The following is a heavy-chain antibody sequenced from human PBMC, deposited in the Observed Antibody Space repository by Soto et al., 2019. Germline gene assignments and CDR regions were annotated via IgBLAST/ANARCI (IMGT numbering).Heavy chain of an antibody. CDR2: ISYDGSNK. CDR1: GFTFSSYA. D-gene: IGHD3-3*01. J-gene: IGHJ4*02. CDR3: ARDHYDFWSAPDY. Sequence: QVQLVESGGGVVQPGRSLRLSCAASGFTFSSYAMHWVRQAPGKGLEWVAVISYDGSNKYYADSVKGRFTISRDNSKNTLYLQMNSLRAEDTAVYYCARDHYDFWSAPDYWGQGTLVTVSS. V-gene: IGHV3-30-3*01.